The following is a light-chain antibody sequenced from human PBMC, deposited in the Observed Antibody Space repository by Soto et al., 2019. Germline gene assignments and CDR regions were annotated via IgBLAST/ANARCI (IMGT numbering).Light chain of an antibody. V-gene: IGKV3-11*01. CDR2: DAS. Sequence: IVLTQSPATLSLSPGERATLSCRASQSVGYHLAWYQQKPGQAPRLLIYDASNRATGIPARFSGSGSETDFTLTISRLEPEDFAVYYCQQYGSSSWTFGQGTKVDI. J-gene: IGKJ1*01. CDR3: QQYGSSSWT. CDR1: QSVGYH.